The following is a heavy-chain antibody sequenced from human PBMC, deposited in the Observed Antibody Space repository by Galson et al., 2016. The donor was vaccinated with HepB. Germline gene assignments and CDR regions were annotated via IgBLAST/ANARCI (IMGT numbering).Heavy chain of an antibody. D-gene: IGHD6-13*01. CDR3: KTEAVGPSASDY. CDR2: ISHDGTVV. J-gene: IGHJ4*02. V-gene: IGHV3-30*03. Sequence: SLRLSCAASGFSFHNYSMHWVRQAPGQGLEWLAVISHDGTVVYYADALQGRFTISRDNPKTTLYLQMNSLRDEDTAMYYCKTEAVGPSASDYWGQGTLVTVSS. CDR1: GFSFHNYS.